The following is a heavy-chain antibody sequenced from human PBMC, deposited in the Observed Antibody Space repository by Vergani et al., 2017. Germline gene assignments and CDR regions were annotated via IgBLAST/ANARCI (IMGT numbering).Heavy chain of an antibody. V-gene: IGHV3-7*01. Sequence: EVQLVESGGGLVQPGGSLRLSCAASGFTFSSYWMSWVRQAPGKGLEWVANIKQDGSEKYYVDSVKGRFTIARDKAKNSLYLQMNSLRAEDTAVYYCARTGLVYCSSTSCYAYSSSWYYDYWGQGTLVTVSS. CDR3: ARTGLVYCSSTSCYAYSSSWYYDY. D-gene: IGHD2-2*01. CDR2: IKQDGSEK. CDR1: GFTFSSYW. J-gene: IGHJ4*02.